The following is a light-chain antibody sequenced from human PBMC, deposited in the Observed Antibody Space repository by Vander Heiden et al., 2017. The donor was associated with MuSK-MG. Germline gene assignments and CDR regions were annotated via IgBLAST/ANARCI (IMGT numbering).Light chain of an antibody. Sequence: VLTQSPATLSLSPGERVTLACRASQSVSYYLAWYQHKPGQAPRLLIYDASNRAPGIPARFSGSGSGTDFTLTISSLEPEDSAVYYCQERSNWPPSLTIGGGTKVEI. CDR3: QERSNWPPSLT. J-gene: IGKJ4*01. V-gene: IGKV3-11*01. CDR1: QSVSYY. CDR2: DAS.